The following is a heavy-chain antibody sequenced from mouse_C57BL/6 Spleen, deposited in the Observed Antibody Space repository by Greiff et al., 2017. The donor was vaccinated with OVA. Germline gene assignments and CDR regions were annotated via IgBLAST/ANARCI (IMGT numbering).Heavy chain of an antibody. J-gene: IGHJ2*01. CDR1: GYAFSSSW. Sequence: VHLVESGPELVKPGASVKISCKASGYAFSSSWMNWVKQRPGKGLEWIGRIYPGDGDTNYNGKFKGKATLTADKSSSTAYMQLSSLTSEDSAVYFCARHSNYERFDYWGQGTTLTVSS. CDR3: ARHSNYERFDY. V-gene: IGHV1-82*01. CDR2: IYPGDGDT. D-gene: IGHD2-5*01.